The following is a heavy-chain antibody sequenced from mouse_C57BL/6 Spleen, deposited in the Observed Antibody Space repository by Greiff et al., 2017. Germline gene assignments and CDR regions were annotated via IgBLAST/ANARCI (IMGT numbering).Heavy chain of an antibody. CDR3: ASQDYGSSSWFAY. J-gene: IGHJ3*01. V-gene: IGHV1-72*01. CDR1: VYTFTSYW. D-gene: IGHD1-1*01. CDR2: IDPTRGGT. Sequence: QVQLQQSAAELVLPGASVKLSCKASVYTFTSYWMHWVKQRPGRGLEWIGRIDPTRGGTEYTAKFKGKVTLTVSKPSSTAYIQLSSLISEDAAVYYCASQDYGSSSWFAYWGQGTLVTVAA.